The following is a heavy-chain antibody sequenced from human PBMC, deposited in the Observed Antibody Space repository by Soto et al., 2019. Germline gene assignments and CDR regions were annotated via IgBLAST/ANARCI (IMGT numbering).Heavy chain of an antibody. J-gene: IGHJ5*02. CDR2: TNHSGST. D-gene: IGHD5-18*01. CDR3: ARATLIRGYSYNWFDP. V-gene: IGHV4-34*01. CDR1: GGSFSGYY. Sequence: SETLSLTCAVYGGSFSGYYWSWIRQPPGKGLEWIGETNHSGSTNYNPSLKSRVTISVDTSKNQFSLKLSSVTAADTAVYYCARATLIRGYSYNWFDPWGPGTLVTVYS.